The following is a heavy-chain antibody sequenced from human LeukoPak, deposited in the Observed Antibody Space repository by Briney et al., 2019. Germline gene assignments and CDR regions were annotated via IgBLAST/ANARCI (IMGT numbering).Heavy chain of an antibody. CDR2: ISGSGGST. Sequence: GGSLRLSCAASGFTFSSYGMSWVRQAPGKGLEWVSAISGSGGSTYYADSVKGRFTISRDNSKNTLYLQMNSLRAEDTAVYHCAKDVYGSGSLDYWGQGTLVTVSS. D-gene: IGHD3-10*01. V-gene: IGHV3-23*01. CDR3: AKDVYGSGSLDY. J-gene: IGHJ4*02. CDR1: GFTFSSYG.